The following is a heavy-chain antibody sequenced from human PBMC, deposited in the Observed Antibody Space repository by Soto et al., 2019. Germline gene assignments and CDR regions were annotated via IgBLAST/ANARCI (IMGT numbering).Heavy chain of an antibody. J-gene: IGHJ3*02. CDR2: IIPIFGTA. Sequence: GASVKVSCKASGGTFSSYAISWVRQAPGQGLEWMGGIIPIFGTANYAQKFQGRVTITADKSTSTAYMELSSLRSEDTAVYYCAREGITGTTSAFDIWGQGTMVTVSS. V-gene: IGHV1-69*06. D-gene: IGHD1-7*01. CDR3: AREGITGTTSAFDI. CDR1: GGTFSSYA.